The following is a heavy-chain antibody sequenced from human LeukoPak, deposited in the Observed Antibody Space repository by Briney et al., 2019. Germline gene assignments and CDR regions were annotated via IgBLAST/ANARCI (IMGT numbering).Heavy chain of an antibody. V-gene: IGHV3-21*01. Sequence: GGSLRLSCAASGFTFSSYSMNWVRQAPGKGLEWVSSISSSSSYIYYADSVKGRFTISRDNAKNSLYQQMNSLRAEDTAVYYCARDSSGRPPPSGAFDIWGQGTMVTVSS. CDR3: ARDSSGRPPPSGAFDI. J-gene: IGHJ3*02. CDR1: GFTFSSYS. D-gene: IGHD6-19*01. CDR2: ISSSSSYI.